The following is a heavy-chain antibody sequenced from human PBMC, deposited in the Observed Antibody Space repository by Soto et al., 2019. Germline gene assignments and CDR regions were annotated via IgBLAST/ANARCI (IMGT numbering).Heavy chain of an antibody. CDR2: IYWNDDK. Sequence: ESGPTLVNPTQTLTLTCTFSGFSLSTSGVGVGWIRQPPGKALEWLALIYWNDDKRYSPSLKSRLTITKDTSKNQVVLTMTNMDPVDTATYYCAHMGRAGFGDPSDNWFDPWGQGTLVTVSS. CDR1: GFSLSTSGVG. J-gene: IGHJ5*02. CDR3: AHMGRAGFGDPSDNWFDP. V-gene: IGHV2-5*01. D-gene: IGHD3-10*01.